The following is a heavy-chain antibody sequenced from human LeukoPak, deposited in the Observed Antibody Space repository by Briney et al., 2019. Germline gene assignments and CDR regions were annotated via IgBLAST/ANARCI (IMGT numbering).Heavy chain of an antibody. D-gene: IGHD2-2*01. CDR3: ARGFLLRSSTSQVAFDI. Sequence: SETLSLTCAVYGGSFSGYYWSWICQPPGKGLEWIGEINHSGSTNYNPSLKSRATISVDTSKNQFSLKLSSVTAADTAVYYCARGFLLRSSTSQVAFDIWGQGTMVTVSS. V-gene: IGHV4-34*01. J-gene: IGHJ3*02. CDR1: GGSFSGYY. CDR2: INHSGST.